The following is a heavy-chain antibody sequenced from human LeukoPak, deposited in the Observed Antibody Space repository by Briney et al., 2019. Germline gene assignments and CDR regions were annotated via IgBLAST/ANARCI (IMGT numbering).Heavy chain of an antibody. J-gene: IGHJ5*02. CDR1: GYTFTSYY. Sequence: ASVTVSCTASGYTFTSYYMHWVRQAPGQGLEWMGIINPSGGSTSYAQKFQGRVTMTRDTSTSTVYMELSSLRSEDTAVYYCAREDCSSTSCYGGDWFDPWGQGTLVTVSS. D-gene: IGHD2-2*01. V-gene: IGHV1-46*01. CDR3: AREDCSSTSCYGGDWFDP. CDR2: INPSGGST.